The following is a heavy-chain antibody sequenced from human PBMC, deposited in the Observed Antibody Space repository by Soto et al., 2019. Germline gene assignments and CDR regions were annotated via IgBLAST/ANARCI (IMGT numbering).Heavy chain of an antibody. CDR1: GFTFTRYS. V-gene: IGHV3-21*01. CDR3: ARESEDLTPNFDY. Sequence: GGSLRLSCAASGFTFTRYSMNWVRQAPGKGLEWVSSISSTTNYIYYADSMKGRFTVSRDNAENSVYLEMNSLSAEDTAVYYCARESEDLTPNFDYWGQGTLVTVSS. J-gene: IGHJ4*02. CDR2: ISSTTNYI.